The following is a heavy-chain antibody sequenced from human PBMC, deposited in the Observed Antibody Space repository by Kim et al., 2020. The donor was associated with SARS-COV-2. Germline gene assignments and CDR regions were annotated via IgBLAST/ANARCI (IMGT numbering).Heavy chain of an antibody. CDR3: TTDRVAAAGINQGDCDY. J-gene: IGHJ4*02. Sequence: GGSLRLSCAASGFTFSNAWMSWVRQAPGPGLEWVGRIKSKTDGGTTDYAAPVKGRFTISRDDSKNTLYLQMNSLKTEDTAVYYCTTDRVAAAGINQGDCDYWGQGTLVTVSS. V-gene: IGHV3-15*01. D-gene: IGHD6-13*01. CDR1: GFTFSNAW. CDR2: IKSKTDGGTT.